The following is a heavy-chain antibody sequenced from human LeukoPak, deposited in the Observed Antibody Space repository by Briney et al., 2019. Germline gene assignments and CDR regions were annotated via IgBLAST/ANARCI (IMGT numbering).Heavy chain of an antibody. CDR3: AGGSGSYHY. CDR2: ISGYNTNT. V-gene: IGHV1-18*01. CDR1: SYTFINYG. J-gene: IGHJ4*02. Sequence: ASVKVSCKASSYTFINYGISWVRQASGQGLEWMGWISGYNTNTNYAQKLQGRVTMTTDTSTSTAYMELRSLTSDDTAVYYCAGGSGSYHYWGQGTLVTVSS. D-gene: IGHD3-10*01.